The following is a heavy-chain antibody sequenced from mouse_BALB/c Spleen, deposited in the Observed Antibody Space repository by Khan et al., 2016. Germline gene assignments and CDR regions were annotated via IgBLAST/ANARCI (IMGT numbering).Heavy chain of an antibody. D-gene: IGHD2-4*01. V-gene: IGHV14-3*02. CDR3: ARTPYDYDVGFAY. CDR2: IDPANGNT. Sequence: VQLQQSGAELVKPGASVKLSCTASGFNIKDTYMHWVKQRPEQGLEWLGRIDPANGNTKYDTKFQGKATITADTSSNTAYLQLSSLTSEDTAVYYCARTPYDYDVGFAYWGQGTLVTVSA. CDR1: GFNIKDTY. J-gene: IGHJ3*01.